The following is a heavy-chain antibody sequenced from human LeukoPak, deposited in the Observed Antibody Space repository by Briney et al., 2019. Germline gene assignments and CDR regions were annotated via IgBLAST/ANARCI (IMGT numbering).Heavy chain of an antibody. CDR3: AKESRAYDSSAYYGN. CDR1: GFTFSSYG. D-gene: IGHD3-22*01. J-gene: IGHJ4*02. V-gene: IGHV3-30*02. Sequence: GGSLRLSCAASGFTFSSYGMHWVRQAPGKGLEWVAFILYDGTKQHYVDSVKGRFTISRDNAKNTLYLQMNSLRTEDTAMYYCAKESRAYDSSAYYGNWGQGTLVTVSS. CDR2: ILYDGTKQ.